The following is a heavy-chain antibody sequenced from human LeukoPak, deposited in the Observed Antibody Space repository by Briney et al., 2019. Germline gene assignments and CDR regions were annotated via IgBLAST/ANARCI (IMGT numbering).Heavy chain of an antibody. D-gene: IGHD3-22*01. CDR1: GFTFNNYN. CDR3: ARDPHSGNYGSYYYYMDV. J-gene: IGHJ6*03. CDR2: ITSSGTYI. V-gene: IGHV3-21*01. Sequence: GGSLRLSCAASGFTFNNYNMNWGRQAPGKALEWVSSITSSGTYIFYADSVKGRFTISRDNAKNSLYLQINSLGPEDTAVYFCARDPHSGNYGSYYYYMDVWGKGTTVTVSS.